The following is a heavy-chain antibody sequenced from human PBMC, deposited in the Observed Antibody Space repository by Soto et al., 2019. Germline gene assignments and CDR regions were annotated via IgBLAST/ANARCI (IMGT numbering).Heavy chain of an antibody. D-gene: IGHD3-9*01. CDR2: IYYSGST. CDR3: AIDPREFDWLFHGYYYGKEV. V-gene: IGHV4-31*03. Sequence: QVQLQESGPGLVKPSQTLSLTCTVSGGSISSGGSYWSWIRQHPGKGLEWIGYIYYSGSTYYNPSLKSRVTMSVDTSTNQFSLKMSSVTAADTAVYYCAIDPREFDWLFHGYYYGKEVWGQGTTVTVSS. J-gene: IGHJ6*02. CDR1: GGSISSGGSY.